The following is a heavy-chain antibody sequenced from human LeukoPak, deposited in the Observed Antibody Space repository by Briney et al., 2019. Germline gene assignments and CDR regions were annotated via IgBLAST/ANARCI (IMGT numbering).Heavy chain of an antibody. CDR1: GNSISTNNYY. V-gene: IGHV4-39*07. D-gene: IGHD3-22*01. J-gene: IGHJ3*02. CDR3: ARARPPHYYDSSGYYLGAFDI. Sequence: PSETLSLTCTVSGNSISTNNYYWGWIRQPPGKGLEWIGSIYYSGSTYYNLSLKNRVTMSVDTSKNQFSLKLSSVTAADTAVYYCARARPPHYYDSSGYYLGAFDIWGQGTMVTVSS. CDR2: IYYSGST.